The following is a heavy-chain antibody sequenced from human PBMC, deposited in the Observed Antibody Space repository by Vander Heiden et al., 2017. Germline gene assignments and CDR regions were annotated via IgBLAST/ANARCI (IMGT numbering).Heavy chain of an antibody. Sequence: QVQLVQSGAEVKKPGASVKVSCKASGYTFTGYYMHWVRQAPGQGLEWMGRINPNSGGTNYAQKFQGRVTMTRDTSISTAYMELSRLRSDETAVYYCARGARLYSGYGFRSYGMDVWGQGTTVTVSS. D-gene: IGHD5-12*01. CDR2: INPNSGGT. CDR1: GYTFTGYY. CDR3: ARGARLYSGYGFRSYGMDV. V-gene: IGHV1-2*06. J-gene: IGHJ6*02.